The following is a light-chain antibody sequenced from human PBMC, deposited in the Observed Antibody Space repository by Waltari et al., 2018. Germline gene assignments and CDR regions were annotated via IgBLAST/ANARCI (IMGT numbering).Light chain of an antibody. V-gene: IGKV3-15*01. CDR3: QQYNNWPFT. Sequence: EIVMTQSPATLSVSPGERATLSCRASQSVSSNFAWYQQKPGQAPRLLIDGASTRATGIPARFSGSGSGTEFTLTISSLQSEDFAVYYCQQYNNWPFTIGQGTKLEIK. J-gene: IGKJ2*01. CDR1: QSVSSN. CDR2: GAS.